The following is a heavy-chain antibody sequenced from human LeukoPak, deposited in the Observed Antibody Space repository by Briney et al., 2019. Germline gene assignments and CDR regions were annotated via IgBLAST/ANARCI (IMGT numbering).Heavy chain of an antibody. J-gene: IGHJ6*03. CDR1: GYTFTSYG. CDR3: ARDVTTSLRLGPFYYYYYYMDV. CDR2: ISAYNGNT. V-gene: IGHV1-18*01. Sequence: ASVKVSCKASGYTFTSYGISWVRQAPGQGLEWMGWISAYNGNTNYAQKLQGRVTMTTDTSTSTAYMELRSLRSDDTAVFYCARDVTTSLRLGPFYYYYYYMDVWGKGTTVTISS. D-gene: IGHD3-16*01.